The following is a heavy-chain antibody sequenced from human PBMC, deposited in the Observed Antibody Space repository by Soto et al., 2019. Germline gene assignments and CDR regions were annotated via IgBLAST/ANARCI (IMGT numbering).Heavy chain of an antibody. J-gene: IGHJ6*02. Sequence: EVQMVESGGGLVQPGGSLRLSCAASGFTLSSYDIHWGRQATGEGLAWVSGIGSGGDTHYADSVKGRFIISSEDGKNSLYLQMNNLRVGDTAVYYCTRKTPPTGMEVWGQGATVTVSS. CDR2: IGSGGDT. CDR3: TRKTPPTGMEV. V-gene: IGHV3-13*01. D-gene: IGHD3-9*01. CDR1: GFTLSSYD.